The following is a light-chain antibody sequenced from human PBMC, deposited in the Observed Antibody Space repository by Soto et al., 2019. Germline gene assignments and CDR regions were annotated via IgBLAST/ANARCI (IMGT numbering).Light chain of an antibody. CDR3: QQYNNCPQT. V-gene: IGKV3-15*01. CDR1: QSVATN. Sequence: EAVLTQSPATLSVSPGERATLSCRASQSVATNVAWYQQRPGQAPRLLIYGASKRASGLPARFSVSGSGTEFTLTITSLQSEDFAVYYCQQYNNCPQTFGQGTKVEIK. CDR2: GAS. J-gene: IGKJ1*01.